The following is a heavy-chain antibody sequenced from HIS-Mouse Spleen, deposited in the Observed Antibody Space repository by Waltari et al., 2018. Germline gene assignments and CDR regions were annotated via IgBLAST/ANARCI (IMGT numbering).Heavy chain of an antibody. Sequence: QLQLQESGPGLVTPSETLSLTCTVPGGSISSSSSYCGWIRQPPGKGLEWIGSIYYSGSTYYNPSLKSRVTISVDTSKNQFSLKLSSVTAADTAVYYCAREIPYSSSWYDWYFDLWGRGTLVTVSS. D-gene: IGHD6-13*01. CDR1: GGSISSSSSY. J-gene: IGHJ2*01. CDR3: AREIPYSSSWYDWYFDL. CDR2: IYYSGST. V-gene: IGHV4-39*07.